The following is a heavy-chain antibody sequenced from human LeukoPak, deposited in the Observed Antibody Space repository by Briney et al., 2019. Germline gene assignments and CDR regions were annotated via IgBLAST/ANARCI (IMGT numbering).Heavy chain of an antibody. Sequence: PSETLSLTCTVSGGSISSSSYYWGWIRQPPGKGLEWIGTIYYSGSTYYNPSLKSRVTISVDTSKNQFSLKLSSVAAADTAVYYCARSIAVPGGGFYGMDVWGQGTTVTVSS. CDR2: IYYSGST. J-gene: IGHJ6*02. CDR3: ARSIAVPGGGFYGMDV. V-gene: IGHV4-39*07. CDR1: GGSISSSSYY. D-gene: IGHD6-19*01.